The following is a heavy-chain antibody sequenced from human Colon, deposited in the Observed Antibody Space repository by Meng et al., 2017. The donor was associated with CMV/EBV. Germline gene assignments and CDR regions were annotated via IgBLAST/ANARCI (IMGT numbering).Heavy chain of an antibody. Sequence: LSCEASGFTVSRFWMHWVRQAPGKGLVWVSRINSDGSSISYADSVKGRFTISRDNGKNTAYLEMNSLRAEDSGVYYCASTDGAWFDPWGQGTLVTVSS. D-gene: IGHD1-26*01. CDR3: ASTDGAWFDP. CDR2: INSDGSSI. V-gene: IGHV3-74*01. J-gene: IGHJ5*02. CDR1: GFTVSRFW.